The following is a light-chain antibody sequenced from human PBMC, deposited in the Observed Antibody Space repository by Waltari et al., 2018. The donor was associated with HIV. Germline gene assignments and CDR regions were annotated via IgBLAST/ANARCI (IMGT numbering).Light chain of an antibody. CDR2: WST. J-gene: IGKJ1*01. CDR1: MSVLCESNSKNY. Sequence: DIVMKQSPGFLGVAAGGRATIKCKATMSVLCESNSKNYLAWYHQKPGQPPKLLLSWSTTRESGVSARFSGSGSGTDFNLTINNVKSDDAAIYVCRQFSKIPWTFGQGTKVEI. CDR3: RQFSKIPWT. V-gene: IGKV4-1*01.